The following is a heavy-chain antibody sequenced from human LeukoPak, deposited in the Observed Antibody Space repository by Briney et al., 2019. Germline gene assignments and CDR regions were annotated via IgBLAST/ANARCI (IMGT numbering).Heavy chain of an antibody. Sequence: PGGSLRLSCAASGFTFSSYWMSWVRQAPGKGLEWVANIKQDGCEKYYVDSVKGRFTISRDNAKNSLYLQMNSLRAEDTAVYYCARNPVRAYCSSTSCYTVGFFDYWGQGTLVTVSS. D-gene: IGHD2-2*02. CDR3: ARNPVRAYCSSTSCYTVGFFDY. CDR1: GFTFSSYW. CDR2: IKQDGCEK. J-gene: IGHJ4*02. V-gene: IGHV3-7*01.